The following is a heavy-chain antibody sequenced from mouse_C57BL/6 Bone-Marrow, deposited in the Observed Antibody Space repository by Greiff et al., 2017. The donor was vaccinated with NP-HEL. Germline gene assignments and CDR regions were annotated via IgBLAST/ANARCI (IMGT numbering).Heavy chain of an antibody. Sequence: EVKLQESGGGLVKPGGSLKLSCAASGFTFSSYAMSWVRQTPEKRLEWVATISDGGSYTYYPDNVKGRFTISRDNAKNNLYLQMSHLKSEDTAMYYCAREDYDGTPWFAYWGQGTLVTVSA. J-gene: IGHJ3*01. D-gene: IGHD1-1*01. CDR2: ISDGGSYT. CDR1: GFTFSSYA. CDR3: AREDYDGTPWFAY. V-gene: IGHV5-4*01.